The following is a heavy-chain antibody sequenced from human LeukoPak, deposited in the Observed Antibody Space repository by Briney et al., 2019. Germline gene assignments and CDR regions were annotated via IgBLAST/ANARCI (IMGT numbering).Heavy chain of an antibody. CDR1: GYPFTSYG. CDR3: ARDNSVEDTAWWFDP. V-gene: IGHV1-18*01. CDR2: ISAYNGNT. D-gene: IGHD4-23*01. Sequence: GASVKVSCKASGYPFTSYGISWVRHAPGQGLEWMGWISAYNGNTNYAQKLQGRVTMTTGTSTSTAYMELRSLRSEDTAVYYCARDNSVEDTAWWFDPWGQGTLVTVSS. J-gene: IGHJ5*02.